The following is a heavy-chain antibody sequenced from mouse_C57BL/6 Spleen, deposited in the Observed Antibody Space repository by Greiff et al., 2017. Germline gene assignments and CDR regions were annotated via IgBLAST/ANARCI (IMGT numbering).Heavy chain of an antibody. D-gene: IGHD2-4*01. CDR1: GYTFTSYW. CDR3: ATMITTTGYYFDY. CDR2: INPSSGYT. V-gene: IGHV1-7*01. Sequence: VQLQQSGAELAKPGASVKLSCKASGYTFTSYWMHWVKQRPGQGLEWIGYINPSSGYTKYNQKFKDKATLTADKSSSTAYMQLSSLTYEDSAVYYCATMITTTGYYFDYWGQGTTLTVSS. J-gene: IGHJ2*01.